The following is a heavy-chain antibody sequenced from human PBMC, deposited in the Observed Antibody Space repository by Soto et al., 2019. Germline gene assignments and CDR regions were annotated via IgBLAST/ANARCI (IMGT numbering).Heavy chain of an antibody. V-gene: IGHV4-30-2*01. CDR3: ARVPDR. CDR2: IYHSGST. D-gene: IGHD2-2*01. J-gene: IGHJ5*02. Sequence: TLSLTCAVSGGSISSVFYSWSWIRQPPGKGLEWIGYIYHSGSTYYNPSLKSRVTISVDRSKNQFSLKLSSVTAADTAVYYCARVPDRWGQGTLVTVSA. CDR1: GGSISSVFYS.